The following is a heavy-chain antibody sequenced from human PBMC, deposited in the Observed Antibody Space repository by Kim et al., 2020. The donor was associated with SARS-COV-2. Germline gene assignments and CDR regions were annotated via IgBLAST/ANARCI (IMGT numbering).Heavy chain of an antibody. Sequence: SVKVSCKTSGGTFKSYGINWVRQAPGQGLEWLGRIIPVLGTPTYAQKFQGRVTITADRSTSTAYMELTSLRSEDTAVYYCATADFDYWGQGTLVTVSS. CDR2: IIPVLGTP. V-gene: IGHV1-69*04. CDR3: ATADFDY. CDR1: GGTFKSYG. J-gene: IGHJ4*02.